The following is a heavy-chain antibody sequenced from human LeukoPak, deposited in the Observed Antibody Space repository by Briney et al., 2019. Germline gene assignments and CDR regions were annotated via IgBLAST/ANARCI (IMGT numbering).Heavy chain of an antibody. J-gene: IGHJ4*02. V-gene: IGHV4-39*01. CDR2: IYYYGST. CDR1: GGSVSSSGYY. D-gene: IGHD3-22*01. Sequence: SETLSLTCTVSGGSVSSSGYYWGWIRQTPGKGLEWIGSIYYYGSTYYNPSLKSRVTISVDTSKNQFSLKLSSVTAADTAVYYCARKMRPHYSDGSAYDFWGQGTRVTVSS. CDR3: ARKMRPHYSDGSAYDF.